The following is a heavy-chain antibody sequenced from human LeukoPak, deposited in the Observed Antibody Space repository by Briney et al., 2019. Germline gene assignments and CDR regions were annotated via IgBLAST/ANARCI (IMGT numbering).Heavy chain of an antibody. J-gene: IGHJ4*02. CDR2: IYSGGST. D-gene: IGHD3-22*01. Sequence: GGSLRLSCAASGFTVSSNYMSWVRQAPGKGLEWVSVIYSGGSTYYADSVKGRFTISRDNSKNTLYLQMNSLRAEDTAVYYCARAYYDSSGYYYVYFDYWGQGTLVTVSS. V-gene: IGHV3-53*01. CDR1: GFTVSSNY. CDR3: ARAYYDSSGYYYVYFDY.